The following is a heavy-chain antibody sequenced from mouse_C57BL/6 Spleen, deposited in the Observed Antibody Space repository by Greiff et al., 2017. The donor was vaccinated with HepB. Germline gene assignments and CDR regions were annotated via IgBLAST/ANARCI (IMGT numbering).Heavy chain of an antibody. D-gene: IGHD1-1*01. J-gene: IGHJ2*01. CDR1: GYSFTGYY. CDR3: ARNYGSSGFDY. V-gene: IGHV1-42*01. CDR2: INPSTGGT. Sequence: VQLKQSGPELVKPGASVKISCKASGYSFTGYYMNWVKQSPEKSLEWIGEINPSTGGTTYNQKFKAKATLTVDKSSSTAYMQLKSLTSEDSAVYYCARNYGSSGFDYWGQGTTLTVSS.